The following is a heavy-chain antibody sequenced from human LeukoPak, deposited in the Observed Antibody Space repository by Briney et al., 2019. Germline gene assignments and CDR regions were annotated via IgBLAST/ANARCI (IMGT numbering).Heavy chain of an antibody. D-gene: IGHD1-26*01. CDR3: ADIVGFDF. V-gene: IGHV3-49*03. CDR2: IRSKAYGGTT. J-gene: IGHJ5*01. Sequence: PGGSLRLSCTASGFTFGDYAMSWFRQAPGKGLEWVGFIRSKAYGGTTEYAASVKGRFTISRDESKNSVYLQMNSLKTEDTAVYYCADIVGFDFWGQGTLVTVSS. CDR1: GFTFGDYA.